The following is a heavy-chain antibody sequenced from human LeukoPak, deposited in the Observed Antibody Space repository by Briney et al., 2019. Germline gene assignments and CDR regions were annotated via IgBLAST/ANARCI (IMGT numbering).Heavy chain of an antibody. J-gene: IGHJ4*02. Sequence: GGSLRLSCAASGFTFDRYWMHWVRQTPGKRLVWVSRINQDGRYISYADSVQGRFTISRDTAKSTLFLQMNSLRVEDTAIYFCAREATAGGALEDWGQGALVTVSS. CDR2: INQDGRYI. D-gene: IGHD6-25*01. CDR1: GFTFDRYW. V-gene: IGHV3-74*01. CDR3: AREATAGGALED.